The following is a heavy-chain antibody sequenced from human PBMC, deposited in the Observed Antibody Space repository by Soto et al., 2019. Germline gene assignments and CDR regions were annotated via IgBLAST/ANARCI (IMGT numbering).Heavy chain of an antibody. J-gene: IGHJ4*02. D-gene: IGHD3-16*01. CDR1: GGSMSSHY. CDR2: ISYSGST. CDR3: ARADPDASVGY. Sequence: SETLSLTCTVSGGSMSSHYWTWLRQPPGKGLEWIGDISYSGSTYYNPSLKSRVTSSADTSRNQFSLKLSSVIAADTAVYYCARADPDASVGYWGQGTLVPVSS. V-gene: IGHV4-59*11.